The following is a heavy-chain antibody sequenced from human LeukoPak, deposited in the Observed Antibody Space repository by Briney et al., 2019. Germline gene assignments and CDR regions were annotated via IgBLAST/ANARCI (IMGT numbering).Heavy chain of an antibody. V-gene: IGHV1-18*01. CDR3: ARSTIFGVVIGHWFDP. Sequence: ASVKVSCKASGYTFTSYGISWARQAPGQGLEWMGWISAYNGNTNYAQKLQGRVTMTTDTSTSTAYMELRSLRSDDTAVYYCARSTIFGVVIGHWFDPWGQGTLVTVSS. CDR1: GYTFTSYG. CDR2: ISAYNGNT. J-gene: IGHJ5*02. D-gene: IGHD3-3*01.